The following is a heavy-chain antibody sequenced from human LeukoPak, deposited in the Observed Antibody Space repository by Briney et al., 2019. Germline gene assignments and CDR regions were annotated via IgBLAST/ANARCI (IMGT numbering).Heavy chain of an antibody. Sequence: GESLKISCQGSRYKFSNYWISWVRQVPKKGLEWMGIIYPGDYDTRYSPSFQGQVTISVDKSISTATLHWSSLKASDTAMYYCARSDGAVGYWGQGTLVTVSS. V-gene: IGHV5-51*01. D-gene: IGHD4-17*01. CDR2: IYPGDYDT. J-gene: IGHJ4*02. CDR3: ARSDGAVGY. CDR1: RYKFSNYW.